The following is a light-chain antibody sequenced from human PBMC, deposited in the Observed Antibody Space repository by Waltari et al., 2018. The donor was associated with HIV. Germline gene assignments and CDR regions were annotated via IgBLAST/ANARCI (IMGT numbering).Light chain of an antibody. CDR3: QQYYTTPL. CDR2: GAS. Sequence: VLTQSPEFLTVSQGERATINCTSSQTVSYTSNDKSYLAWYQQQPGQSPKLLVSGASSRHPGVPDRFSGSGSGTSFTLTVDNLQPEDVGIYYCQQYYTTPLFGGGTKVEI. J-gene: IGKJ4*01. CDR1: QTVSYTSNDKSY. V-gene: IGKV4-1*01.